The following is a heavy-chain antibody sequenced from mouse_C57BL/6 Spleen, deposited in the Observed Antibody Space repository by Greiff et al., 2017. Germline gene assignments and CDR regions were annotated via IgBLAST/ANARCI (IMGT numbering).Heavy chain of an antibody. D-gene: IGHD1-1*01. CDR3: ATCYYGSSFYYCDD. Sequence: QVPLQQSGAELVKPGASVTMSCKASGYTFTTYSIEWMKQNHGKSLEWIGNFHPNNDDTKYNEKFKVKATLTVENSSRTVYLGLSRLTSDDSAVYYCATCYYGSSFYYCDDWGKGTTLTFAS. V-gene: IGHV1-47*01. CDR1: GYTFTTYS. J-gene: IGHJ2*01. CDR2: FHPNNDDT.